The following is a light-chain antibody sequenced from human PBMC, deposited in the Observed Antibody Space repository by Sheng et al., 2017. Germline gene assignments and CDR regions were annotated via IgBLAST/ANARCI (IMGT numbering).Light chain of an antibody. CDR2: GDN. CDR3: QSYDSSLSGNVL. CDR1: SSNIGAGYD. J-gene: IGLJ2*01. Sequence: QSVLTQPPSVSGAPGQRVTISCTGSSSNIGAGYDVHWYRQLPGTAPKLLIYGDNNRPSGVPDRFSASKSGTSASLAITGLQAEDEADYYCQSYDSSLSGNVLFGGGTTLTVL. V-gene: IGLV1-40*01.